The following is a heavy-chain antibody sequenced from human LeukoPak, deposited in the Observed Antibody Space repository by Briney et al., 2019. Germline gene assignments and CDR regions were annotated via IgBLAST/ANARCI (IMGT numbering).Heavy chain of an antibody. CDR3: ARGYSSGWFFGY. CDR2: IKQDGSEK. D-gene: IGHD6-19*01. V-gene: IGHV3-7*01. CDR1: GFTFSSYW. J-gene: IGHJ4*02. Sequence: PGGSLRLSRAASGFTFSSYWMSWVRQAPGKGLEWVANIKQDGSEKYYVDSVKGRFTISRDNAKNSLYPQMNSLRAEDTAVYYCARGYSSGWFFGYWGQGTLVTVSS.